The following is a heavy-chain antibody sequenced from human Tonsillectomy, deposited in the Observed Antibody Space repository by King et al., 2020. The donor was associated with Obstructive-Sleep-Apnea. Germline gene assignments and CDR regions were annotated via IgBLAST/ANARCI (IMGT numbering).Heavy chain of an antibody. D-gene: IGHD5-18*01. Sequence: VQLVESGGGVVQPGRSLRLSCAASGFTFSSYGMHWVRQAPGKGLEWVAVIWYDGSNKYYADSVKGRFTISRDNSKNTLYLQMNSLRAEDTAVYYCARVRKQLWYSMGVGGQGTTVPVSS. V-gene: IGHV3-33*01. CDR3: ARVRKQLWYSMGV. CDR1: GFTFSSYG. CDR2: IWYDGSNK. J-gene: IGHJ6*02.